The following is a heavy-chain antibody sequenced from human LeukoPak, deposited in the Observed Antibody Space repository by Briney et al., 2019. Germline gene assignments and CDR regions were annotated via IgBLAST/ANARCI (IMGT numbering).Heavy chain of an antibody. D-gene: IGHD3-3*01. CDR1: GGSISSGSYY. Sequence: SETLSLTCTVSGGSISSGSYYWSWIRQPAGKGLEWIGRIYTSGSTNYNPSLKSRVTISVDTSKNQFSLKLSSVTAADTAVYYCARVRDDFWSGYRDYWGQGALVTVSS. V-gene: IGHV4-61*02. CDR2: IYTSGST. CDR3: ARVRDDFWSGYRDY. J-gene: IGHJ4*02.